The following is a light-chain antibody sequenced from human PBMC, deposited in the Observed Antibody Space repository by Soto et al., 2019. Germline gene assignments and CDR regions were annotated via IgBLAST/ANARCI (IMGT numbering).Light chain of an antibody. J-gene: IGKJ2*01. V-gene: IGKV1-8*01. CDR2: DAA. Sequence: AIRMTQSPSSLSASTGDRVTITCRASQGISSYLAWYQQKPGKAPKLLIYDAATLQSGVPSRFSGSGSGTDFTLTISCLQSEDFATYDCQQYYSYPRYTFGQGTKLEIK. CDR1: QGISSY. CDR3: QQYYSYPRYT.